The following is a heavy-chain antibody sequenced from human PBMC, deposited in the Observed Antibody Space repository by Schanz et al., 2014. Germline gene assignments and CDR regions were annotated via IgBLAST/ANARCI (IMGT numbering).Heavy chain of an antibody. CDR1: GFTFSNYG. V-gene: IGHV3-30*18. CDR2: ISYDGSDK. D-gene: IGHD4-17*01. J-gene: IGHJ6*02. Sequence: QVQLVESGGGVVRPGRSLRLSCAASGFTFSNYGMHWVRQAPGKGLEWVAVISYDGSDKFYADSVKGRFTISRDNSNNTLSLQMNSLRNEDPAVYYCAKTRGGDSEVSYYYGMDVWGQGTTATVSS. CDR3: AKTRGGDSEVSYYYGMDV.